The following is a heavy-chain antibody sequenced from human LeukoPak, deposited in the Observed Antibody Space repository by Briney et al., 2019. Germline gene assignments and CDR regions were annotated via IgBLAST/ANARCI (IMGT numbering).Heavy chain of an antibody. CDR3: ARVIVVVPAAPYYMDV. V-gene: IGHV4-59*01. CDR1: GGSISSYY. J-gene: IGHJ6*03. CDR2: IYYSGST. Sequence: SETLSLTCTVSGGSISSYYWSWIRQPPGKGLEWIGYIYYSGSTNYNPSLKSRVTISVDTSKNQFSLKLSSVTAADTAVYYCARVIVVVPAAPYYMDVWGKGTTVTVSS. D-gene: IGHD2-2*01.